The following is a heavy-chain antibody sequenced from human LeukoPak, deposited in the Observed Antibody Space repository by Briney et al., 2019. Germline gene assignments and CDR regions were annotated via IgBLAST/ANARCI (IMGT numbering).Heavy chain of an antibody. D-gene: IGHD7-27*01. V-gene: IGHV1-69*13. J-gene: IGHJ6*03. Sequence: ASVKVSCKASGGTFSSYAISWVRQAPGQGLEWMGGIIPIFGTANYAQKFQGRVTITADESTSTAYMELSSLRSEDTAVYYCARDGHWGYYMDVWGKGTTVTVSS. CDR1: GGTFSSYA. CDR2: IIPIFGTA. CDR3: ARDGHWGYYMDV.